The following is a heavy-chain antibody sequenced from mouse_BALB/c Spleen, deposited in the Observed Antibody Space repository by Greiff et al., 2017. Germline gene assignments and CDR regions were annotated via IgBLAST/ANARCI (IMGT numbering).Heavy chain of an antibody. Sequence: QVQLQQSGPELVRPGESVKISCKGSGYTFTDYAMHWVKQSHAKSLEWIGVISIYYDNTNYNQKFKGKATMTVDKSSSTAYMELARLTSEDSAIYYCARSYYGNYYAMDYWGQGTSVTVSS. D-gene: IGHD2-10*01. CDR1: GYTFTDYA. CDR2: ISIYYDNT. CDR3: ARSYYGNYYAMDY. V-gene: IGHV1-67*01. J-gene: IGHJ4*01.